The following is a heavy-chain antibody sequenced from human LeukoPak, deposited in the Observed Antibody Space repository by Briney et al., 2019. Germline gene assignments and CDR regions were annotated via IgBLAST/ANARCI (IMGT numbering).Heavy chain of an antibody. J-gene: IGHJ6*03. CDR3: ARTPPGYSYYYMDV. Sequence: PSETLSLTCTVSGYSISSGYYWGWIRQPPGKGLEWIGSIYHSGSTYYNPSLKSRVTISVDTSKNQFSLKLSSVTAADTAVYYCARTPPGYSYYYMDVWGKGTTVTVSS. V-gene: IGHV4-38-2*02. CDR2: IYHSGST. CDR1: GYSISSGYY.